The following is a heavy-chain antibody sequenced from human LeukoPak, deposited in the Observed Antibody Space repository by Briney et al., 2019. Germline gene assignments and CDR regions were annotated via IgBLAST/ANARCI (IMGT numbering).Heavy chain of an antibody. J-gene: IGHJ4*02. CDR2: IWYDGSNE. CDR3: AKSPGVRGVIIYYFDY. CDR1: GFTFSSYG. D-gene: IGHD3-10*01. V-gene: IGHV3-33*06. Sequence: SGGSLRLSCAASGFTFSSYGMHWVRQAPGKGLEWVAVIWYDGSNEYYADSVKGRFTISRDNSKNTLYLQMNSLRAEDTAVYYCAKSPGVRGVIIYYFDYWGQGTLVTVSS.